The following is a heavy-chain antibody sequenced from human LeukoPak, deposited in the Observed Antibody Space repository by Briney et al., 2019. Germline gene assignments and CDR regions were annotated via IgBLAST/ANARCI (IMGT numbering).Heavy chain of an antibody. CDR3: VREVPRFDY. CDR2: ISGSGGST. Sequence: GGSLRLSCAASGFTFSSYAMSWVRQAPGKGLEWVSAISGSGGSTHYADSVKGRFTISRDNSKDTLYLQMNSLRAEDTAIYYCVREVPRFDYWGQGTLVTVSS. CDR1: GFTFSSYA. D-gene: IGHD1-26*01. V-gene: IGHV3-23*01. J-gene: IGHJ4*02.